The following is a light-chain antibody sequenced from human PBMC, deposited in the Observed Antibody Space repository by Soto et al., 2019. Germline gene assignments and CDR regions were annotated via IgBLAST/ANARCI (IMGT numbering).Light chain of an antibody. CDR1: SSDVGGYNY. CDR2: EVS. J-gene: IGLJ1*01. CDR3: SSYTSSSTLYV. V-gene: IGLV2-14*01. Sequence: QSALPQPASVSGSPGQSITISCTGTSSDVGGYNYVSWYQQHPGKAPKLMIYEVSNRPSGVSNRFSGSKSGNTASLTISGLQAEDEADYYCSSYTSSSTLYVFGTGTKATVL.